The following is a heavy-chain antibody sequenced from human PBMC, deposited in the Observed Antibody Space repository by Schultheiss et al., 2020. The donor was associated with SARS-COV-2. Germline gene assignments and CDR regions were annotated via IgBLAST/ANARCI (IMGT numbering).Heavy chain of an antibody. CDR1: GGSISSYY. D-gene: IGHD4-17*01. Sequence: SQTLSLTCTVSGGSISSYYWSWIRQPPGKGLEWIWYIYYSGSTNYNPSLKSRVTISVDTSKNQFSLKLSSVNAEDTAVYYCASSYGDWGAFDIWGQGTMVTVSS. CDR3: ASSYGDWGAFDI. CDR2: IYYSGST. J-gene: IGHJ3*02. V-gene: IGHV4-59*01.